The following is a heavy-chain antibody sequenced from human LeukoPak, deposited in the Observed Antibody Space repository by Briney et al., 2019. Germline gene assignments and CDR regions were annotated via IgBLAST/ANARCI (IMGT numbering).Heavy chain of an antibody. CDR1: GFTFSTYG. D-gene: IGHD6-13*01. CDR2: ISGRDGNT. Sequence: GGSLRLSCAASGFTFSTYGMNWVRQAPGKGLEWVSAISGRDGNTYYADSVKGRFTISRDNSKNTLYLQMNSLRAEDTAVYYCAKGTNPGYSSSWYDWGQGTLVTVSS. CDR3: AKGTNPGYSSSWYD. J-gene: IGHJ4*02. V-gene: IGHV3-23*01.